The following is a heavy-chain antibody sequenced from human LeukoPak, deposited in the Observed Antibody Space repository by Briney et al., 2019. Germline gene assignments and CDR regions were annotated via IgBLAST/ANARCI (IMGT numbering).Heavy chain of an antibody. J-gene: IGHJ4*02. CDR3: ARGRYSSSWGDY. CDR2: INPNSGGT. V-gene: IGHV1-2*02. CDR1: GYTFTGYY. D-gene: IGHD6-13*01. Sequence: ASVKVSCKASGYTFTGYYMHWVRQAPGQGLEWMGWINPNSGGTNYAQKFQGRVTMTRDTSISTAYMELSSLRSEDTAVYYCARGRYSSSWGDYWGQGTLVTVSS.